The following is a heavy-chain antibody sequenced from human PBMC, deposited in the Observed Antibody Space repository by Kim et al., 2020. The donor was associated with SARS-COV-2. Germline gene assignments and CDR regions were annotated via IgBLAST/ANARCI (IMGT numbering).Heavy chain of an antibody. Sequence: GGSLRLSCAVSGFTFSSYSMNWVRQAPGEGLEWVSSISSGSSYIYYADSVKGRFTISRDNAKNSLYLEMNSLRAEDTAEYYCASGHTYFEYWGQGTLVTV. CDR2: ISSGSSYI. CDR1: GFTFSSYS. V-gene: IGHV3-21*01. CDR3: ASGHTYFEY. D-gene: IGHD5-18*01. J-gene: IGHJ4*02.